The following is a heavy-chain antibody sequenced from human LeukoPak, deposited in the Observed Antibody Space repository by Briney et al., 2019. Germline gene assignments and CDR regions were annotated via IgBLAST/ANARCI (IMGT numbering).Heavy chain of an antibody. J-gene: IGHJ5*02. CDR2: ISYDGSNK. CDR3: AKTPSLWWFDP. Sequence: GGSLRLSCAASGFTFSSYGMHWVRQAPGKGLEWVAVISYDGSNKYYADSVKGRFTISRDNSNNTLYLQINSLRADDTAVYYCAKTPSLWWFDPWGQGTLVTVSS. CDR1: GFTFSSYG. V-gene: IGHV3-30*18. D-gene: IGHD3-16*02.